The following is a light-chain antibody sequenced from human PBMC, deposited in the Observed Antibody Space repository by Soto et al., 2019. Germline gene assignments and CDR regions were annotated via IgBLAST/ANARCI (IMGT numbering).Light chain of an antibody. CDR1: STDVGRYNY. CDR2: DVS. V-gene: IGLV2-14*01. Sequence: QSVLTQPASVSGSPGQSITISCTGTSTDVGRYNYVSWYQQHQGKAPKLMVYDVSNRPSWVSNRFSGSKSGITASLTISGLQAEDEADYYCTSYTSDSTYVFGTGTKVTVL. CDR3: TSYTSDSTYV. J-gene: IGLJ1*01.